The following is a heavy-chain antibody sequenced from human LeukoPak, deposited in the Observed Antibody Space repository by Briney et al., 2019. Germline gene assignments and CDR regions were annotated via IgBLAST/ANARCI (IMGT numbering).Heavy chain of an antibody. J-gene: IGHJ4*02. V-gene: IGHV3-48*01. CDR2: ISSSSSTI. D-gene: IGHD4-17*01. CDR3: ARSPRHRMTTVTTWGY. CDR1: GFTVNVYA. Sequence: GGSLRLSCVVSGFTVNVYAMHWVRQAPGKGLEWVSYISSSSSTIDYADSVKGRFTISRDNSKNTLYLQMNSLRAEDTAVYYCARSPRHRMTTVTTWGYWGQGTLVTVSS.